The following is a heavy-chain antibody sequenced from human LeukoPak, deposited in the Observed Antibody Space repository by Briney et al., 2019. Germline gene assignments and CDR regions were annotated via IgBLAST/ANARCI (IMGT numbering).Heavy chain of an antibody. Sequence: GGSLRLSCAASGFTFSNFEMNWVRQAPGKGLEWISYISSNGAGIHYADFVKGRFTISRDNAKSSLSLQTNSLRADDTAVYYCARSKKVGDDSFDFWGQGTLVTVSS. CDR1: GFTFSNFE. D-gene: IGHD3-16*01. CDR3: ARSKKVGDDSFDF. V-gene: IGHV3-48*03. J-gene: IGHJ4*02. CDR2: ISSNGAGI.